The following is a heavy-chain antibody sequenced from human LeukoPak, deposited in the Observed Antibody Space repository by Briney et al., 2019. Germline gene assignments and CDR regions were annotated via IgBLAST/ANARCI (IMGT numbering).Heavy chain of an antibody. CDR1: GFTFDDYA. D-gene: IGHD1-14*01. J-gene: IGHJ4*02. V-gene: IGHV3-9*01. CDR2: ITWNSGDI. Sequence: GGSLRLSCAASGFTFDDYAMHWVRQVPGKGLEWVSGITWNSGDIDYADSVKGRFTISRDNAKNSLYLQMNSLRVEDTAFYYCAKQGEPDFFDYWGQGTLVTVSS. CDR3: AKQGEPDFFDY.